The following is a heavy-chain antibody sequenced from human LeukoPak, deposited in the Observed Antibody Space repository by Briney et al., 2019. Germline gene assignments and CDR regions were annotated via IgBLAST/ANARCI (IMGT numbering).Heavy chain of an antibody. CDR3: ARDQAGFAS. V-gene: IGHV1-46*01. CDR2: IYPRDGST. CDR1: GYTFTNNY. J-gene: IGHJ4*02. Sequence: ASVKVSCTASGYTFTNNYLHWVRQAPGQGLEWMGMIYPRDGSTSYAQNFQGRVTVTRDTSTPTVHMELRGLRSEDTAVYYCARDQAGFASWGPGTVVTVSS. D-gene: IGHD6-13*01.